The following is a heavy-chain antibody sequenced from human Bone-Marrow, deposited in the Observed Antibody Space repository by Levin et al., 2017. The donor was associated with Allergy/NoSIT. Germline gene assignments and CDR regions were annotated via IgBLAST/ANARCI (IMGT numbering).Heavy chain of an antibody. J-gene: IGHJ2*01. Sequence: SGESLKISCAASGFTFRNFAMSWVRQAPGKGLEWVSGSSGRSENTYYADSVKGRFIISRDNSKNTLSLQMNSLRDDDTAVYYCAKDSTMEITRDWHFDLWGRGTLVSVTS. CDR1: GFTFRNFA. CDR3: AKDSTMEITRDWHFDL. CDR2: SSGRSENT. V-gene: IGHV3-23*01. D-gene: IGHD7-27*01.